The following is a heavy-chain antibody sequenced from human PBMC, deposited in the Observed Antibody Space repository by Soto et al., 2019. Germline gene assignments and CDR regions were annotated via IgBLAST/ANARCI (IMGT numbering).Heavy chain of an antibody. D-gene: IGHD3-3*01. CDR2: ISAYNGNT. CDR1: GYTFTSYG. J-gene: IGHJ4*02. CDR3: ARVFTYYDFWSGYYGVSYFDY. V-gene: IGHV1-18*04. Sequence: QVQLVQSGAEVKKPGASVKVSCKASGYTFTSYGISWVRQAPGQGLEWMGWISAYNGNTNYAQKLQGRVTMTTDTSTSTDYMELRSLRSDDTAVYYCARVFTYYDFWSGYYGVSYFDYWGQGTLVTVSS.